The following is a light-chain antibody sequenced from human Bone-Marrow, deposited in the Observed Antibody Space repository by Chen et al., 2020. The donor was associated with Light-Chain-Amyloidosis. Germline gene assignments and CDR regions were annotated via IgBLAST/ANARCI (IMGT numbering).Light chain of an antibody. CDR2: EDT. V-gene: IGLV1-40*01. CDR3: QSYDDSLSGFYV. Sequence: QSVLTQPPSVSGAPGQRVTISCTGTSSNIGAGYNVHWYQHLPGRAPKLLIHEDTNRPSGVPARFSASKSGTSASLAITGRQAEDEADYYCQSYDDSLSGFYVFGTGTQVSVL. CDR1: SSNIGAGYN. J-gene: IGLJ1*01.